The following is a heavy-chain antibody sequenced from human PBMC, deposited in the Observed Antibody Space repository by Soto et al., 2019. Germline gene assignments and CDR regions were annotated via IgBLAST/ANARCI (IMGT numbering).Heavy chain of an antibody. CDR1: GGSISSYY. CDR3: ARERRITIPSSYYYGMDV. J-gene: IGHJ6*02. CDR2: IYYSGST. Sequence: SEPLSLTCTVSGGSISSYYWSWIRQPPGKGLEWIGYIYYSGSTNYNPSLKSRVTISVDTSKNQFSLKLSSVTAADTAVYYCARERRITIPSSYYYGMDVWGQGTTVTVSS. V-gene: IGHV4-59*01. D-gene: IGHD3-3*01.